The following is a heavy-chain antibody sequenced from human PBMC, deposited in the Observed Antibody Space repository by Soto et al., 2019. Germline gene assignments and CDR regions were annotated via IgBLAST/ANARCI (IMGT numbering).Heavy chain of an antibody. V-gene: IGHV3-30*18. J-gene: IGHJ5*02. CDR1: GFTFSSYG. CDR2: ISYDGSNK. CDR3: AKDCPWFDP. Sequence: QVQLVESGGGVVQPGRSLRLSCAASGFTFSSYGMHWVRQAPGKGLEWVAVISYDGSNKYYADSVKGRFTISRDNSRNALYLQINSLRAEDTAVYYCAKDCPWFDPWGQGTLVTVSS.